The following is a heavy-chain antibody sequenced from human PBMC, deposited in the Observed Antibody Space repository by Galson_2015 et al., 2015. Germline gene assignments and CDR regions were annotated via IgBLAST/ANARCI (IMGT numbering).Heavy chain of an antibody. CDR1: G. V-gene: IGHV2-5*02. D-gene: IGHD2-2*01. CDR3: ARSIGYCSSTSCWDAFDI. CDR2: IYWDDDK. Sequence: GVGWIRQPPGKALEWLALIYWDDDKHYSPSLKSRLTITKDTSKNQVVLTMTNMDPVDTATYYCARSIGYCSSTSCWDAFDIWGQGTMVTVSS. J-gene: IGHJ3*02.